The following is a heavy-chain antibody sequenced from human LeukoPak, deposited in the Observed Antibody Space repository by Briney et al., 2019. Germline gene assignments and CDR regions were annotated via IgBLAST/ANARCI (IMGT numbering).Heavy chain of an antibody. CDR2: ISAYNGNT. D-gene: IGHD3-10*01. Sequence: GASVKVSCKASGYTFTSYGISRVRQAPGQGLEWMGWISAYNGNTNYAQKLQGRVTMTTDTSTSTAYMELRSLRSDDTAVYYCARDYYYGSGSYSEWYNWFDPWGQGTLVTVSS. CDR1: GYTFTSYG. CDR3: ARDYYYGSGSYSEWYNWFDP. V-gene: IGHV1-18*01. J-gene: IGHJ5*02.